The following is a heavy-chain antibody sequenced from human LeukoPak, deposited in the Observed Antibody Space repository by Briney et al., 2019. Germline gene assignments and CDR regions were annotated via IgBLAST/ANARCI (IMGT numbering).Heavy chain of an antibody. CDR1: GFTFSSYA. J-gene: IGHJ6*03. CDR3: AKDRGGVPYYYYYYYMDV. D-gene: IGHD3-10*01. CDR2: ISGSGGST. Sequence: GGSLRPSCAASGFTFSSYAMSWVRQAPGKGLEWVSAISGSGGSTYYADSVKGRFTISRDNSKNTLYLQMNSLRAEDTAVYYCAKDRGGVPYYYYYYYMDVWGKGTTVTVSS. V-gene: IGHV3-23*01.